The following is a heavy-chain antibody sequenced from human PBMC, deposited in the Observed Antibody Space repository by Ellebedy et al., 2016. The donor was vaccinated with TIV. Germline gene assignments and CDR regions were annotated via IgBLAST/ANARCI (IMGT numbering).Heavy chain of an antibody. Sequence: GESLKISCTASGFTFGDYLMSWFRQAPGKELEWVGFIRSKAYGGTTEYAAPVKGRFTISRDDSKSIAYLQMNSLKTEDTAVYYCTRGGYCTGGICYLYDYWGQGTLVTVSS. D-gene: IGHD2-15*01. V-gene: IGHV3-49*03. CDR2: IRSKAYGGTT. J-gene: IGHJ4*02. CDR3: TRGGYCTGGICYLYDY. CDR1: GFTFGDYL.